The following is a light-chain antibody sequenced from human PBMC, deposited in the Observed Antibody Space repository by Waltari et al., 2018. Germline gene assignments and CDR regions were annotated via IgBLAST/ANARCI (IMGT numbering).Light chain of an antibody. CDR2: RNN. J-gene: IGLJ2*01. CDR1: SSNIDRNT. Sequence: QSVLTQPPSMSGTPGQRVTISCSGRSSNIDRNTVNWYQQVPGTAPKVLIYRNNQRPSGVPDRFSGSKSGTSASLAISGLQSEDEADYHCAAWDDSLGGPVFGGGTTLTVL. V-gene: IGLV1-44*01. CDR3: AAWDDSLGGPV.